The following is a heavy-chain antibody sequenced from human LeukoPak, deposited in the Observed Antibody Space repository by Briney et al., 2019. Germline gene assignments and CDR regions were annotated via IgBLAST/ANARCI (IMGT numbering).Heavy chain of an antibody. Sequence: SETLSLTCTVSGGSISSSTYYWGWIRQPPGKGLEWIGTIYYSGSTYYNPSLKSRLTISVDTSKNQFSLKLSSVTAADTAVYYCARHLGGSYTSSFDYWGQGTLVTVSS. D-gene: IGHD1-26*01. V-gene: IGHV4-39*01. CDR1: GGSISSSTYY. J-gene: IGHJ4*02. CDR3: ARHLGGSYTSSFDY. CDR2: IYYSGST.